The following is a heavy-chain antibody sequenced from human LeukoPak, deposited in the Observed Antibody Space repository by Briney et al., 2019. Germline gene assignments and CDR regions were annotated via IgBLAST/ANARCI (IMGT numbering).Heavy chain of an antibody. V-gene: IGHV4-39*01. Sequence: SETLSLTCTVSGGSISSSSYYWGWIRQPPGKGLEWIGSIYYSGSTYYNPSLKSRVAISVDTSKTQFSLKLSSVTAADTAVFYCARAYESSGYRVLGYFDYWGQGTLVTVSS. D-gene: IGHD3-22*01. J-gene: IGHJ4*02. CDR3: ARAYESSGYRVLGYFDY. CDR1: GGSISSSSYY. CDR2: IYYSGST.